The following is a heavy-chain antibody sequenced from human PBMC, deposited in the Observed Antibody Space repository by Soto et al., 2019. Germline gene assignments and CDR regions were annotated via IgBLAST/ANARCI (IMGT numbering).Heavy chain of an antibody. D-gene: IGHD3-16*01. CDR3: AQDLLSSYYDGMDA. J-gene: IGHJ6*02. Sequence: EVQLLESGGGLVQPGASLRLSCAASGFMFGSYAMSWVRQAPGKGLEWVSGISCSGTDTYYADAVKGRVTISRDNAKNTLYLQMNGLRADDTAIYYCAQDLLSSYYDGMDAWGQGTTVTVSS. CDR1: GFMFGSYA. V-gene: IGHV3-23*01. CDR2: ISCSGTDT.